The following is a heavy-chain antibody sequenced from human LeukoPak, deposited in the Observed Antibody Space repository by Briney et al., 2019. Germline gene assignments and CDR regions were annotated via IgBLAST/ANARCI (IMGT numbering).Heavy chain of an antibody. CDR2: INHSGST. CDR3: ATEGSNWGLFDY. J-gene: IGHJ4*02. D-gene: IGHD7-27*01. CDR1: GGSFSGYY. V-gene: IGHV4-34*01. Sequence: SETLSLTCAVYGGSFSGYYWSWIRQPPGKGLEWIGEINHSGSTNYNPSLKSRVTISVDTSKNQFSLKLSSVTAADTAVYYCATEGSNWGLFDYWGQGTLVTVSS.